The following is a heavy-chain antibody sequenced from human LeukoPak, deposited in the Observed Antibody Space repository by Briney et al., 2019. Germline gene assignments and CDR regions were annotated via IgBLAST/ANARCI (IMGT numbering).Heavy chain of an antibody. J-gene: IGHJ4*02. CDR1: GGSISSHY. CDR2: IYYSGST. CDR3: ARALAPPNYYDSSGYLV. D-gene: IGHD3-22*01. V-gene: IGHV4-59*11. Sequence: PSETLSLTCNASGGSISSHYLSWIRQPPGKGLEWIGYIYYSGSTNYNPSLKSRVTISVDTSKNQFSLKLSSVTAADTAVYYCARALAPPNYYDSSGYLVWGQGTLVTVSS.